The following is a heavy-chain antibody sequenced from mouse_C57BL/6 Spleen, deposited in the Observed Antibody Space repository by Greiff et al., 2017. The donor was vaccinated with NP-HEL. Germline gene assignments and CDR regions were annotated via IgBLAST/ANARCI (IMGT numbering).Heavy chain of an antibody. CDR2: IDPSDSET. CDR3: AREGGSSYEDY. V-gene: IGHV1-52*01. J-gene: IGHJ2*01. Sequence: QVQLQQPGAELVRPGSSVKLSCKASGYTFTSYWMHWVKQRPIQGLEWIGNIDPSDSETHYNQKFKDKATLTVDKSSSTAYMQLSSLTSEDSAVYYCAREGGSSYEDYWGQGTTLTVSS. D-gene: IGHD1-1*01. CDR1: GYTFTSYW.